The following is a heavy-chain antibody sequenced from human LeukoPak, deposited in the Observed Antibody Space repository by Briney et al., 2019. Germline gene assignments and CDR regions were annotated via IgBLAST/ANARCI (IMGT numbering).Heavy chain of an antibody. CDR3: ARVSSSYWYTFDV. Sequence: SETLSLTCTVSGGSISSSSYYWGWIRQPPGKGLEWIGSIYYSGSTYYNPSLMSRVTISEDTSNNRFSLNLRSVTAADTAFYYCARVSSSYWYTFDVGG. J-gene: IGHJ3*01. V-gene: IGHV4-39*01. CDR2: IYYSGST. CDR1: GGSISSSSYY. D-gene: IGHD6-19*01.